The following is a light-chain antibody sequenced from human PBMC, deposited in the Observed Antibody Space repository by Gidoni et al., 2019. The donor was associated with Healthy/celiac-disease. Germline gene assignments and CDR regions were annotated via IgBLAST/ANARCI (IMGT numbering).Light chain of an antibody. Sequence: QSALTQPASVSGSPGQSIPISCTGTSSDVGGYNYVSWYQQHPGKAPKLMIYDVSNRPSGVSNRFSGSKSGNTACLTISGLQAEDEADYYCSSYTSSSTRVFGGGTKLTVL. CDR1: SSDVGGYNY. V-gene: IGLV2-14*01. CDR2: DVS. CDR3: SSYTSSSTRV. J-gene: IGLJ2*01.